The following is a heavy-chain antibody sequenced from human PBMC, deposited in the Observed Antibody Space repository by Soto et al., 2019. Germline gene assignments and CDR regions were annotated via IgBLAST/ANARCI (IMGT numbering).Heavy chain of an antibody. D-gene: IGHD4-17*01. J-gene: IGHJ4*02. V-gene: IGHV4-31*03. CDR2: IYYSGST. Sequence: LSLTCTVSGGSISSGGYYWSWIRQHPGKGLEWNGYIYYSGSTYYNPSLKSRVTISVDTSKIQFSLKLSSVTAADTAVYYCAADPTTVTTAERYQRGDWGQGTLVTVSS. CDR1: GGSISSGGYY. CDR3: AADPTTVTTAERYQRGD.